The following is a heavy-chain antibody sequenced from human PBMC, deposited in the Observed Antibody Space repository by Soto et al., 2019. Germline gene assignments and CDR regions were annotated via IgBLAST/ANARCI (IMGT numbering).Heavy chain of an antibody. Sequence: SETLSLTCSVSGGSFSSGDYYWSWIRRPPGKGLEWIGYIYDSGLTDYSPSLKSRVTISLDTSKNQFSLRLTSVTAADTAVYYCARGSQGSGSYYTAFDMWGQGTMVTVSS. CDR2: IYDSGLT. D-gene: IGHD3-22*01. CDR1: GGSFSSGDYY. J-gene: IGHJ3*02. V-gene: IGHV4-30-4*02. CDR3: ARGSQGSGSYYTAFDM.